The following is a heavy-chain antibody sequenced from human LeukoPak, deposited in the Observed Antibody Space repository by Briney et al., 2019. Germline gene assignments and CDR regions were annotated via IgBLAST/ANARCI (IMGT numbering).Heavy chain of an antibody. CDR1: GYRFTDYW. D-gene: IGHD5-24*01. Sequence: GESLKISCKGSGYRFTDYWIGWVRQMPGKGLEWMGIIFPDDFDVKYSPSFQGQVIISVDKSISTAYLQWSSLKASDTAMYYCAVGSGEMATTVSFDYWGQGTLVTVSS. J-gene: IGHJ4*02. V-gene: IGHV5-51*01. CDR2: IFPDDFDV. CDR3: AVGSGEMATTVSFDY.